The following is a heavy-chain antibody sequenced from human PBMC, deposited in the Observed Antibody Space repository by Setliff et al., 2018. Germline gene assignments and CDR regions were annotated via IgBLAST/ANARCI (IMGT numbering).Heavy chain of an antibody. Sequence: ASVKVSCKASGYTFTDYYMHWMRQAPGQGLEWVGRINPNSGDTNYAQNFQGRVTMTRDTSISTAYMELSRLRSDDTAVYYCARQSVRGLADNNWFDPWGQGTLVTVSS. V-gene: IGHV1-2*06. D-gene: IGHD2-15*01. CDR1: GYTFTDYY. CDR2: INPNSGDT. J-gene: IGHJ5*02. CDR3: ARQSVRGLADNNWFDP.